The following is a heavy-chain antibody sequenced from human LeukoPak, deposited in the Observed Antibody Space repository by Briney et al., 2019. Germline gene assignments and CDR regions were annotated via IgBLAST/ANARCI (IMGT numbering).Heavy chain of an antibody. CDR2: INHSGST. D-gene: IGHD6-13*01. CDR1: GGTFNGYY. Sequence: SETLSLTCAVYGGTFNGYYWYWIRQPPGKGLEWVGEINHSGSTNYNPSLKSRTTITVDTSKNQFPLRLSSGTAADTAVYYWARRPSISSTYYFDSWGQGTLVTVSS. J-gene: IGHJ4*02. CDR3: ARRPSISSTYYFDS. V-gene: IGHV4-34*01.